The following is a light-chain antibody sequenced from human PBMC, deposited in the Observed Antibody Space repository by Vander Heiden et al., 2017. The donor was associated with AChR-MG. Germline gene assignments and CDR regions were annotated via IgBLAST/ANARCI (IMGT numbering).Light chain of an antibody. CDR3: QQYNNWPPIT. CDR1: QSVSSN. Sequence: EIVMTQSPATLSVSLGERATLSCRASQSVSSNLAWYQQKPGQAPRPLIYGASTRATGIPARFSGSESGTEFTLTISSLQSEDFAVYYCQQYNNWPPITFGQGTRLEIK. CDR2: GAS. J-gene: IGKJ5*01. V-gene: IGKV3-15*01.